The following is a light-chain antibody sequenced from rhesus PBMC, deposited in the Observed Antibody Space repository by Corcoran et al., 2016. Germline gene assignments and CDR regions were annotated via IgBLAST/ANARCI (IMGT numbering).Light chain of an antibody. Sequence: QVILTQSPATLSLSPGERATLSCRASQSVSSNLAWYQQKPGQAPRLLIYGASSRATGFPDRFSGSGSGTDFTLTISNLEPEDVGVYHCYQHSSGYSFGQGTKVEIK. V-gene: IGKV3-10*01. CDR1: QSVSSN. J-gene: IGKJ2*01. CDR3: YQHSSGYS. CDR2: GAS.